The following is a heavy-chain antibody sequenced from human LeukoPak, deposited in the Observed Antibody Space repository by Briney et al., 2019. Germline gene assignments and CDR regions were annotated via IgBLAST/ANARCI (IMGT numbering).Heavy chain of an antibody. CDR3: ARKGKYSSSWYELDYFDY. V-gene: IGHV4-59*08. J-gene: IGHJ4*02. CDR2: IYYSGTT. CDR1: GGSISSYY. Sequence: SETLSLTCTVSGGSISSYYWSWIRQPPGKGLEWIGYIYYSGTTNYNPSLKSRVTISVDMSKNQFSLKLSSVTAADTAVYYCARKGKYSSSWYELDYFDYWGQGTLVTVSS. D-gene: IGHD6-13*01.